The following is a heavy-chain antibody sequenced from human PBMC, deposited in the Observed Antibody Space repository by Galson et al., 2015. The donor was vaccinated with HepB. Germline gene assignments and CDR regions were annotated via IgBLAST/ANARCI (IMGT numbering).Heavy chain of an antibody. CDR2: IYWHDDK. D-gene: IGHD4-11*01. CDR1: GFSLSTSGVA. J-gene: IGHJ5*02. V-gene: IGHV2-5*01. Sequence: PALVKPTQTLTLTCAFSGFSLSTSGVALGWFRQPPGKALEWLALIYWHDDKRYSPSLRGRLTITRDTSKNLMVLTVANMDPADTATYYCAHMSTTVTTGYFDPWSQGTLVTVSS. CDR3: AHMSTTVTTGYFDP.